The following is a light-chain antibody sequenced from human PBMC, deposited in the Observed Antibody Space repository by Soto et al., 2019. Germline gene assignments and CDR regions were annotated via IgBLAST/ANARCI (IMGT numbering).Light chain of an antibody. Sequence: DIQMTQSPSSLSASVGYRVTITCRASQSITTYLNWYRQKPGKAPKLLIYAASSLQSGVPSRFSGSGSETEFTLSISSLQPEDFATYFCQHSYRAPLTFGGGTKVEIK. CDR2: AAS. CDR1: QSITTY. J-gene: IGKJ4*01. CDR3: QHSYRAPLT. V-gene: IGKV1-39*01.